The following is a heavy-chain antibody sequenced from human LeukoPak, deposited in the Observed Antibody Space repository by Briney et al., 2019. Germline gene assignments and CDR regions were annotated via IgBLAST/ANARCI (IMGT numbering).Heavy chain of an antibody. D-gene: IGHD3-10*01. Sequence: SETLSLTCAVYGGSLSDYYWSWIRQPPGKGLEWIGEINHSGSTNYNPSLKSRVTISVDTSKNQFSLKLSSVTAADTAVYYCARGRRPYYYGSGSYYNPYYFDYWGQGTLVTVSS. CDR3: ARGRRPYYYGSGSYYNPYYFDY. CDR1: GGSLSDYY. J-gene: IGHJ4*02. CDR2: INHSGST. V-gene: IGHV4-34*01.